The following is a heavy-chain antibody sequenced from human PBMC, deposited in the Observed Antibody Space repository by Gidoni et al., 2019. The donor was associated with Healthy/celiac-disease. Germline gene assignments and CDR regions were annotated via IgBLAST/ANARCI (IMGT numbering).Heavy chain of an antibody. Sequence: QVQLQQWGAGLLKPSETLSLTCAVYGGSFSGYYWSWIRPPPGKGLEWIGEINHSGSTNYNPSLKSRVTISVDTSKNQFSLKLSSVTAADTAVYYCARGASGVGATFLDYWGQGTLVTVSS. V-gene: IGHV4-34*01. J-gene: IGHJ4*02. CDR1: GGSFSGYY. D-gene: IGHD1-26*01. CDR2: INHSGST. CDR3: ARGASGVGATFLDY.